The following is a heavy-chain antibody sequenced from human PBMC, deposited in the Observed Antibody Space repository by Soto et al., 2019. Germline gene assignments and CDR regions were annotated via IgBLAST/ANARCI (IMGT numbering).Heavy chain of an antibody. V-gene: IGHV3-33*01. J-gene: IGHJ4*02. Sequence: QVQLVESGGGVVQPGRSLRLSCAASGFTFSTYGMHWVRQAPGKGLEWVALIWSDGSNKYYADSVKGRFTISRDNSKKTVYLQMNSLRAEDTAVYYCVRVFDTYYFDLWGQGNMVIVSS. CDR1: GFTFSTYG. CDR2: IWSDGSNK. CDR3: VRVFDTYYFDL. D-gene: IGHD3-9*01.